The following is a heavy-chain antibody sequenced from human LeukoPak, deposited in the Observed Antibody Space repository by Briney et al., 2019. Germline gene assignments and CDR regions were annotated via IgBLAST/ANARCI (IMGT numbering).Heavy chain of an antibody. J-gene: IGHJ4*02. Sequence: SQTLSLTCADSGGSISSGGYSWSWIRQPPGKGLEWIGYIYHSGSTYYNPSLKSRVTISVDRSKNQFSLKLSSVTAADTAVYYCARGVGYDILTGYRLERRYYFDYWGQGTLVTVSS. CDR3: ARGVGYDILTGYRLERRYYFDY. CDR1: GGSISSGGYS. V-gene: IGHV4-30-2*01. CDR2: IYHSGST. D-gene: IGHD3-9*01.